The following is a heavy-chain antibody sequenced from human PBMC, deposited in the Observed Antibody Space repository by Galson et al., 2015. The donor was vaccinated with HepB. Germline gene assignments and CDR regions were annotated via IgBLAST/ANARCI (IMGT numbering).Heavy chain of an antibody. CDR3: ARSSHYRRSSREYYYYGMDV. CDR1: GYTFTNYY. Sequence: SVKVSCKASGYTFTNYYMNWVRQAPGQGLKWMGIINPSGGSTSYALKFQDRVTMTRDTPTSTVYMEVSSLRSEDTAVYYCARSSHYRRSSREYYYYGMDVWGQGTTVTVSS. J-gene: IGHJ6*02. V-gene: IGHV1-46*01. D-gene: IGHD6-6*01. CDR2: INPSGGST.